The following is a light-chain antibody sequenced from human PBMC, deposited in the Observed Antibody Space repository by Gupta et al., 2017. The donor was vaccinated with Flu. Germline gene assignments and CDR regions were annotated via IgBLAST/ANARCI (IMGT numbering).Light chain of an antibody. CDR1: QSISTW. V-gene: IGKV1-5*03. CDR3: QQYNTYLFT. Sequence: GDGVTITCRASQSISTWLAWYQQKPGKAPKLLIYKASNLESGVPSRFSGSGSGTEFTLTISSLQPDDFASYYCQQYNTYLFTFGPGTKVDIK. J-gene: IGKJ3*01. CDR2: KAS.